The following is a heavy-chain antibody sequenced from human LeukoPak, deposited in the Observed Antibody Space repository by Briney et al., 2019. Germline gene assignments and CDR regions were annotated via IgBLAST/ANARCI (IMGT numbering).Heavy chain of an antibody. J-gene: IGHJ4*02. D-gene: IGHD3-22*01. Sequence: GGSLRLSCAASGFTFSSYAMSWVRQAPGKGLEWVSAISGSGGSTYYADSVKGRFTISRDNSKNTLYLQMNSLRAEDTAVYYCAKTEDYSDSSGYYSVAAFDYWGQGTLVTVSS. CDR2: ISGSGGST. CDR3: AKTEDYSDSSGYYSVAAFDY. CDR1: GFTFSSYA. V-gene: IGHV3-23*01.